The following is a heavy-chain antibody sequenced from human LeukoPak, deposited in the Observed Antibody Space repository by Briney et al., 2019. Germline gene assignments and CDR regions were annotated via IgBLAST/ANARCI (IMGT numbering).Heavy chain of an antibody. V-gene: IGHV1-8*01. J-gene: IGHJ6*02. CDR3: ARGGAAAGTFPYYYYGMDV. CDR1: GYTFTSYD. CDR2: MNPNSGNT. D-gene: IGHD6-13*01. Sequence: ASVKVSCKASGYTFTSYDINWVRQATGQGLEWMGWMNPNSGNTGYAQKFQGRVTMTRNTSISTAYMELSSLRSEDTAVYYCARGGAAAGTFPYYYYGMDVWGQGTTVTVSS.